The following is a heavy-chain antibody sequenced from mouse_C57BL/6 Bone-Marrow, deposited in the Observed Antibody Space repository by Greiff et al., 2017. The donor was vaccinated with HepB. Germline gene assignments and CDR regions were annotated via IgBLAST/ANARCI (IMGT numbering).Heavy chain of an antibody. V-gene: IGHV5-6*01. Sequence: EVQGVESGGDLVKPGGSLKLSCAASGFTFSSYGMSWVRQTPDKRLEWVATISSGGSYTYYPDSVKGRFTISRDNAKNTLYLQMSSLKSEDTAMYYWARRYYYGSSYAYWGQGTLVTVSA. CDR2: ISSGGSYT. CDR1: GFTFSSYG. J-gene: IGHJ3*01. CDR3: ARRYYYGSSYAY. D-gene: IGHD1-1*01.